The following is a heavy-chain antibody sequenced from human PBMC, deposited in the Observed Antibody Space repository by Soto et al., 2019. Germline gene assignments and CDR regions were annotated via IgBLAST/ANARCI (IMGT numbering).Heavy chain of an antibody. D-gene: IGHD3-10*01. CDR2: IKQDGSEK. J-gene: IGHJ6*02. V-gene: IGHV3-7*01. CDR3: ARGGWFGENYGMDV. CDR1: GFTFSSYW. Sequence: GGSLRLSCAASGFTFSSYWMSWVRQAPGKGLEWVANIKQDGSEKYYVDSVKGRFTISRDNAKNSLYLQMNSLRAEDTAVYYCARGGWFGENYGMDVWGQGATVTVSS.